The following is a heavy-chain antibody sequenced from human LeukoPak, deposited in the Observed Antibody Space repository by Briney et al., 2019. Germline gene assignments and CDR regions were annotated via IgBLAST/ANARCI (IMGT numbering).Heavy chain of an antibody. J-gene: IGHJ6*03. CDR3: ERSSYGYYFYMDV. Sequence: PGGSLRLSCAGTGYTFSRYGMNWVRQAPGKGLEWGSSMSRNSDSEKYADSVRGRFTISRDNAKNSLPLQMTSLRAEATEVYYCERSSYGYYFYMDVWGNGTTVTAS. V-gene: IGHV3-48*01. CDR2: MSRNSDSE. CDR1: GYTFSRYG. D-gene: IGHD3-16*01.